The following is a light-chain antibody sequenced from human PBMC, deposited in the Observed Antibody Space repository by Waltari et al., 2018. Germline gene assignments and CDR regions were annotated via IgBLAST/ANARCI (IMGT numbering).Light chain of an antibody. V-gene: IGLV2-14*03. CDR1: RSDVGGYNY. CDR3: CSYAGTSNGV. Sequence: QSALTQPASVSESPGQSITISCTGTRSDVGGYNYVSWYQQHPGKAPKLMIYDVSKRPSGVSDRFSGSKSGNTASLTISGLQAEDEAEYYCCSYAGTSNGVFGGGTKLTVL. J-gene: IGLJ2*01. CDR2: DVS.